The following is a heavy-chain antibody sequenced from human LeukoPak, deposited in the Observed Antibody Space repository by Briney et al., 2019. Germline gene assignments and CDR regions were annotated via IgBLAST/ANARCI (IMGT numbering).Heavy chain of an antibody. Sequence: SETLSLTCAVSGGSISSSNWWSWVRQPPGKGLEWIGEIYHSGSTNYNPSLKSRVTISVDKSKNQFSLKLSSVTAADTAVYYCARGNYDYVWGSYRSLVYFDYWGQGTLVTVSS. J-gene: IGHJ4*02. CDR2: IYHSGST. CDR1: GGSISSSNW. CDR3: ARGNYDYVWGSYRSLVYFDY. V-gene: IGHV4-4*02. D-gene: IGHD3-16*02.